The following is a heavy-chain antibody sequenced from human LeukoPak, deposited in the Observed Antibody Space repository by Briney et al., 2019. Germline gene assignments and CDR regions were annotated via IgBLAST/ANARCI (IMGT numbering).Heavy chain of an antibody. D-gene: IGHD2-2*01. CDR2: FDPEDGET. V-gene: IGHV1-24*01. Sequence: VASVKVSCKVSGYTLTELSMHWVRQAPGKGLEWMGGFDPEDGETIYAQKFQGRVTMTEDTSTDTAYMELSSLRSEDTAVYYCATDSPVVVPAAPFDYWGQGTLVTVSS. J-gene: IGHJ4*02. CDR3: ATDSPVVVPAAPFDY. CDR1: GYTLTELS.